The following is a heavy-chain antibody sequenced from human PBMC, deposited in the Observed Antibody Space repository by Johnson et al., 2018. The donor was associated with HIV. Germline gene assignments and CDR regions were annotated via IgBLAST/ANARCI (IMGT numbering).Heavy chain of an antibody. CDR3: AKVHSSSSLNGAFDI. J-gene: IGHJ3*02. CDR1: GFTFSSYG. D-gene: IGHD6-6*01. Sequence: QVQLVESGGGVVQPGGSLRLSCAASGFTFSSYGMHWVRQAPGKGLEWVAFIRYDGSYKYYADSVKGRFTISRDNAKNSLYLQMNSLRAEDTALYYCAKVHSSSSLNGAFDIWGQGTMVTVSS. V-gene: IGHV3-30*02. CDR2: IRYDGSYK.